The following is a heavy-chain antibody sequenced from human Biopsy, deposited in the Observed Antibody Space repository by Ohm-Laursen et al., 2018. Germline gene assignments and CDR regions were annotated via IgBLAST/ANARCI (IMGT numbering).Heavy chain of an antibody. D-gene: IGHD2/OR15-2a*01. CDR1: GGSISSSTPYY. CDR3: ARHPIGFWFDP. CDR2: IYNTETT. J-gene: IGHJ5*02. V-gene: IGHV4-39*01. Sequence: SDTLSLTCTVSGGSISSSTPYYWAWLRQPPGKGLEWIGSIYNTETTFYNLSLKSRVTISVDTSTNQFSLKVSSVTAADTALYFCARHPIGFWFDPWGHGTLVTVSS.